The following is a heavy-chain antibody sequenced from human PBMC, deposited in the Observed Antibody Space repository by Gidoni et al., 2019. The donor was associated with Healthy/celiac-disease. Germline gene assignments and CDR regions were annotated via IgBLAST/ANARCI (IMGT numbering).Heavy chain of an antibody. Sequence: KKPGSSVKVSCKASGGTFSSYAISWVRQAPGQGLEWMGGIIPIFGTANYAQKFQGRVTITADESTSTAYMELSSLRSEDTAVYYCAREVQGYCSSTSCYYFDYWGQGTLVTVSS. CDR1: GGTFSSYA. V-gene: IGHV1-69*01. J-gene: IGHJ4*02. D-gene: IGHD2-2*01. CDR3: AREVQGYCSSTSCYYFDY. CDR2: IIPIFGTA.